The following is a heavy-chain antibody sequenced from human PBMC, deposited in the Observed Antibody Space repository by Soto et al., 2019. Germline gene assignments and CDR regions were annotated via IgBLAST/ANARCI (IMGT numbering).Heavy chain of an antibody. J-gene: IGHJ4*02. V-gene: IGHV3-43*01. CDR1: GFTFDDYT. CDR2: ISWDGGST. CDR3: AKEAAAGIDY. D-gene: IGHD6-13*01. Sequence: EVQLVESGGVVVQPGGSLRLSCAASGFTFDDYTMHWVRQASGKGLEWVSLISWDGGSTYYADSVKGRFTISRDNSKNSLYLQINSLRTEDTAWYYCAKEAAAGIDYWGQGTLVTVAA.